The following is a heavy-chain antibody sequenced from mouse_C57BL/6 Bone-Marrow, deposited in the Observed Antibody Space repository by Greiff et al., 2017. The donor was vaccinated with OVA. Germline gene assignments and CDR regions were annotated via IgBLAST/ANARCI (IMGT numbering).Heavy chain of an antibody. V-gene: IGHV1-19*01. D-gene: IGHD1-1*01. Sequence: EVKLEESGPVLVKPGASVKMSCKASGYTFTDYYMNWVKQSHGKSLEWIGVINPYNGGTSYNQKFKGKATLTVDKSSSIAYMELNSLTSEDSAVYYCARGTTVETWFAYWGQGTLVTVSA. CDR3: ARGTTVETWFAY. J-gene: IGHJ3*01. CDR2: INPYNGGT. CDR1: GYTFTDYY.